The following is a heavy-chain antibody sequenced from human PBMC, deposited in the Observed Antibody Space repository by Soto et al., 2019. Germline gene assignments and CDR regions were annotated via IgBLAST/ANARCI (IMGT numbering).Heavy chain of an antibody. J-gene: IGHJ4*02. CDR3: ARDGIAVAKSLDY. D-gene: IGHD6-19*01. CDR1: GYTFTSYY. CDR2: INPSGGST. V-gene: IGHV1-46*01. Sequence: VASVKVSCKASGYTFTSYYMHWVRQAPGQGLEWMGIINPSGGSTSYAQKFQGRVTMTRDTSTSTVYRVLSSLRPEDTAVYYCARDGIAVAKSLDYWGQGTLVTVSS.